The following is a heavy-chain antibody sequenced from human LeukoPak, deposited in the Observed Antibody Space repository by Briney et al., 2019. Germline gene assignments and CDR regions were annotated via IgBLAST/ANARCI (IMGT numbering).Heavy chain of an antibody. CDR1: DYSISSGYY. CDR2: INHSGST. Sequence: SETLSLTCTVSDYSISSGYYWGWMRQPPGKGLEWMGSINHSGSTYYNPSLKSRVTISVDTSKNQFSLKLSSVTAADTAVYYCARETSQKGAHYMDVWGKGTTVTISS. D-gene: IGHD3-16*01. V-gene: IGHV4-38-2*02. CDR3: ARETSQKGAHYMDV. J-gene: IGHJ6*03.